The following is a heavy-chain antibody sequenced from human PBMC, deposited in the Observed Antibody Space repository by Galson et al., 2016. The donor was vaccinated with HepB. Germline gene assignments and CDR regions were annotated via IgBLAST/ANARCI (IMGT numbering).Heavy chain of an antibody. CDR3: ARALVSFYDSSGYYYVMPHDALDG. V-gene: IGHV3-7*03. D-gene: IGHD3-22*01. Sequence: SLRLSCAASGFTFSSYWMTWVRQAPGKGLEWVANIKQDGSEKYYVDSVKGRFTISRDNAKNSLYLQMNSLRAEDTAVYYCARALVSFYDSSGYYYVMPHDALDGWGKGRVVTVTS. CDR1: GFTFSSYW. J-gene: IGHJ3*01. CDR2: IKQDGSEK.